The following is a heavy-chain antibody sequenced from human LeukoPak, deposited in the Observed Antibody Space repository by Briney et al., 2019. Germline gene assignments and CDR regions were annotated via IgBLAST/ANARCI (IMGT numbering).Heavy chain of an antibody. CDR1: GFTFSSYE. V-gene: IGHV3-48*03. Sequence: PGGSLRLSCAASGFTFSSYEMNWVRQAPGKGLEWVSYTSNTGTTINYADSVKGRFTISRDNANNSLYLQMNSLRAEDTAVYYCARAGYNSGWYFDYWGQGTLVTVSS. D-gene: IGHD6-19*01. CDR3: ARAGYNSGWYFDY. J-gene: IGHJ4*02. CDR2: TSNTGTTI.